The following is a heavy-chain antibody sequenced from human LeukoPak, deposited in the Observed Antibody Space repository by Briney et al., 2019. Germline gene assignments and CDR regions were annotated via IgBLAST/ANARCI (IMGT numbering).Heavy chain of an antibody. J-gene: IGHJ4*02. V-gene: IGHV3-74*03. CDR2: INSDGSNT. D-gene: IGHD3-10*01. CDR3: AGSRGAHYFDF. CDR1: GFTVDSNY. Sequence: PGGSLRLSCAASGFTVDSNYLSWVRQAPGKGLAWVSRINSDGSNTPYADSVRGRFTISRDDAKNTLYLEMSSLRGEDTAVYYCAGSRGAHYFDFWGQGTLVTVSS.